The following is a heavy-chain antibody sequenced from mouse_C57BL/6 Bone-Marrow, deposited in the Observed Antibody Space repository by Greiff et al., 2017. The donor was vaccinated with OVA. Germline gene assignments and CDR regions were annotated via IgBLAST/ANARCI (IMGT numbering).Heavy chain of an antibody. J-gene: IGHJ2*01. D-gene: IGHD2-4*01. V-gene: IGHV1-54*01. CDR2: INPGSGGT. Sequence: VQGVESGAELVRPGTSVKVSCKASGYAFTNYLIEWVKQRPGQGLEWIGVINPGSGGTNYNEKFKGKATLTADKSSSTAYMQLSSLTSEDSAVYFCAREESTMITRYFDYWGQGTTLTVSS. CDR3: AREESTMITRYFDY. CDR1: GYAFTNYL.